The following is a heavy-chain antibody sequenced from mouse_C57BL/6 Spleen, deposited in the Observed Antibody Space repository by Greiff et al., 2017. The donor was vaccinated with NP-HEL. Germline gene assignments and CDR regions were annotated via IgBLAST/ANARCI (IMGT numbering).Heavy chain of an antibody. Sequence: EVQGVESGGGLVKPGGSLKLSCAASGFTFSSYTMSWVRQTPEKRLEWVATISGGGGNTYYPDSVKGRFPISRDNAKHTLYLQMSRLRSEDTALDYCAREVRQGYYYAMDYWGQGTSVTVSS. V-gene: IGHV5-9*01. CDR1: GFTFSSYT. D-gene: IGHD2-14*01. CDR3: AREVRQGYYYAMDY. J-gene: IGHJ4*01. CDR2: ISGGGGNT.